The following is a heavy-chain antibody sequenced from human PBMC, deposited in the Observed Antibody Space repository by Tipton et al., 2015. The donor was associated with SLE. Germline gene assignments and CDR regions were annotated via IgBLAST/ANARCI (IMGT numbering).Heavy chain of an antibody. Sequence: SLRLSCAASGFSFSTHWTHWVRQDPGKGLLWVSRISGDGSVTRYADSVKGRFTISRDNAKNTLYLQMNSLRADDATVYYCAGIEGDSSYYLYYYIDVWGKGTTVTVSS. CDR3: AGIEGDSSYYLYYYIDV. J-gene: IGHJ6*03. CDR2: ISGDGSVT. D-gene: IGHD1-26*01. CDR1: GFSFSTHW. V-gene: IGHV3-74*01.